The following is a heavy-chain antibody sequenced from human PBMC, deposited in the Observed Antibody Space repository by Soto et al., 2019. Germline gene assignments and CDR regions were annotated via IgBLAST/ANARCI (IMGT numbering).Heavy chain of an antibody. Sequence: ETLSLTCPVSGYSISIGNYWGWIRQPPGKRLEWIGSIYQSGSTYYNPSLGSRATISVDTSKNQFSLKLSSVTAADTAVYYCARVLGAPLYYFDYWGQGILVTVSS. CDR1: GYSISIGNY. CDR3: ARVLGAPLYYFDY. J-gene: IGHJ4*02. D-gene: IGHD1-26*01. CDR2: IYQSGST. V-gene: IGHV4-38-2*02.